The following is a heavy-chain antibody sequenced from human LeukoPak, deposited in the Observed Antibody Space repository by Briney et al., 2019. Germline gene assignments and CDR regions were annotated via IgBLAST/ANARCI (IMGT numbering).Heavy chain of an antibody. V-gene: IGHV3-30*04. Sequence: GRSLRLSCAASGFTFSSYAMHWVRQAPGKGLEWVAVISFDGSNKYYADSVKGRFTISRDNSKYTLYLQMNSLRAEDTAVYYCATPEKQWHIFDYWGQGTLVTVSS. CDR2: ISFDGSNK. D-gene: IGHD6-19*01. CDR1: GFTFSSYA. J-gene: IGHJ4*02. CDR3: ATPEKQWHIFDY.